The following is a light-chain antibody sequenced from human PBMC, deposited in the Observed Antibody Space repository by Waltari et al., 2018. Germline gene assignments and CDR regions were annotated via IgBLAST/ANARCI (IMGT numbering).Light chain of an antibody. CDR1: SSKIGNNY. Sequence: QSVLTQPPSVSAAPGQTVTISCSADSSKIGNNYVSWYQHFPGQAPKLLIYENNRRPSGIPDRFSGSKSGTSATLGITGLQTGDEADYYCGTWDASLGGIFGTGTKVTVL. CDR3: GTWDASLGGI. CDR2: ENN. J-gene: IGLJ1*01. V-gene: IGLV1-51*02.